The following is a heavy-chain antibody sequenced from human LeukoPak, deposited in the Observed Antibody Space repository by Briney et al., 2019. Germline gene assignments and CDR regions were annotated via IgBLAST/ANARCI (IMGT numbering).Heavy chain of an antibody. J-gene: IGHJ6*03. V-gene: IGHV3-21*04. CDR2: ITNRGSYL. D-gene: IGHD6-19*01. Sequence: PGGSLRLSCAASGFTFSSYEMNWVRQAPGKGLEWVSSITNRGSYLYYADSVKGRFTISRDNAKNSLYLQMNSLRAEDTAVYYCARSLDDGSGWPLYYYYYIDVWGKGTTVTISS. CDR3: ARSLDDGSGWPLYYYYYIDV. CDR1: GFTFSSYE.